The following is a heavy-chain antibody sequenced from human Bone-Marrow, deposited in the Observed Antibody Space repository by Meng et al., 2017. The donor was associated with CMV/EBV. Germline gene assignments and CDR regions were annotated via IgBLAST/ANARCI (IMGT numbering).Heavy chain of an antibody. CDR3: ARRKRSLYYYYGMDV. J-gene: IGHJ6*02. CDR1: GGSISSGGYY. Sequence: SETLSLTCNVSGGSISSGGYYWSWIRQPPGKGLEWIGEINHSGSTNYNPSLKSRVTISVDTSKNQFSLKLSSVTAADTAVYYCARRKRSLYYYYGMDVCGQGTTVTVSS. CDR2: INHSGST. D-gene: IGHD1-14*01. V-gene: IGHV4-34*01.